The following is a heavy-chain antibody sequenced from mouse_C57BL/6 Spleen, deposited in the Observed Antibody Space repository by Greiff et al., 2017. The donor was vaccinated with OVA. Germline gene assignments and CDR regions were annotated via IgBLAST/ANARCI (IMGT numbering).Heavy chain of an antibody. J-gene: IGHJ3*01. CDR3: VRSSSYAFAY. CDR2: IRSKSNNYAT. Sequence: EVQLVESGGGLVQPKGSLKLSCAASGFSFNTYAMNWVRQAPGKGLEWVARIRSKSNNYATYYADSVKDRFTISRDDSESMLYLQMNNLKTEDTAMYYCVRSSSYAFAYWGQGTLVTVSA. D-gene: IGHD1-1*01. V-gene: IGHV10-1*01. CDR1: GFSFNTYA.